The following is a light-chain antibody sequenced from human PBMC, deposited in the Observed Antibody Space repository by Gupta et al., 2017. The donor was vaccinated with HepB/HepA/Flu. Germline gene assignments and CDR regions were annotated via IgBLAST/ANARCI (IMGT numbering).Light chain of an antibody. Sequence: HAGLTQPPSVSKGLRQTATPTCTGNSNNVGNQGAAWLQQHQGHPPKLLSDRNNNRPSGMSERFSASRSGNTASLTITGLQPEDEADYYCSAWDSSLSAWVFGGGTKLTVL. CDR1: SNNVGNQG. J-gene: IGLJ3*02. CDR3: SAWDSSLSAWV. V-gene: IGLV10-54*04. CDR2: RNN.